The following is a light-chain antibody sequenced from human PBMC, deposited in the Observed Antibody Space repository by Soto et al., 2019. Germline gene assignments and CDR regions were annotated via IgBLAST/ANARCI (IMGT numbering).Light chain of an antibody. Sequence: QSALTQPASVSGSPGQSITISCTGTSSDVGSYNLVSWYQQHPGKAPKLMIYEGSKRPSGVSNRFSGSKSGNTASLTISGLQAEEEADYYCCSYEGSSTFGVFGGGTKVTVL. CDR2: EGS. V-gene: IGLV2-23*03. CDR3: CSYEGSSTFGV. J-gene: IGLJ3*02. CDR1: SSDVGSYNL.